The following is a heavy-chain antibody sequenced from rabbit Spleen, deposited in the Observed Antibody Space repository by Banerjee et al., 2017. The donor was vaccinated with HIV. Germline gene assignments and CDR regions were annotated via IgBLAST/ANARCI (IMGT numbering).Heavy chain of an antibody. Sequence: QEQLVESGGGLVQPEGSLTLTCTASGFSFSEKEVMCWVRQALGKGLEWIGCIYTGGSGSPYSATWAKGRFTCSKTSSTTVTLQMTSLTVADTATYFCARDTGSSFSSYGMDLWGQGTLVTVS. CDR2: IYTGGSGSP. D-gene: IGHD8-1*01. J-gene: IGHJ6*01. CDR3: ARDTGSSFSSYGMDL. V-gene: IGHV1S45*01. CDR1: GFSFSEKEV.